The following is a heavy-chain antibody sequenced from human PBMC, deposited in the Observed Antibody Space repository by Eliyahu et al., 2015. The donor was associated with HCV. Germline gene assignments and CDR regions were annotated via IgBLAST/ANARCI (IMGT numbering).Heavy chain of an antibody. Sequence: QPQLQESGPGLVEPSETLSXTCLVSXXXIRGSTNYWGWIRQSPHKGXEWIGTIFYNGNTYYNPSLKSRVSISVDTSTNQFSLKMNSMTAADTALYYCARLMGLRGVQFWGQGAPVTVSS. CDR2: IFYNGNT. V-gene: IGHV4-39*01. D-gene: IGHD3-10*01. CDR3: ARLMGLRGVQF. CDR1: XXXIRGSTNY. J-gene: IGHJ4*02.